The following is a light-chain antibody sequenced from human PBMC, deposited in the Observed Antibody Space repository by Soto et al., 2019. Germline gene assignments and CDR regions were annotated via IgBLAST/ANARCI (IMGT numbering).Light chain of an antibody. CDR2: GAS. CDR3: QQYGSLSWT. J-gene: IGKJ1*01. V-gene: IGKV3-20*01. Sequence: EIVMTQSPATLSVSPGERATLSCRASQNVDSNYLAWYQQKPGQAPRIIIFGASGRATGIPDRFSGSGSGTDFTLTISRLEPEDFAVYYCQQYGSLSWTFGQGTKVDI. CDR1: QNVDSNY.